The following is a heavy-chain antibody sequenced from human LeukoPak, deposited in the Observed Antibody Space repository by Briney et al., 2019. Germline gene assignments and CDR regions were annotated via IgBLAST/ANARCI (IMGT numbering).Heavy chain of an antibody. V-gene: IGHV3-21*06. D-gene: IGHD1-26*01. CDR3: ARNIGISGTYPTDY. CDR1: GFTFRTYS. CDR2: ISSTSTYI. Sequence: GGSLRLSCAASGFTFRTYSMNWVRQAPGKGLEWVSSISSTSTYIYYADSMKGRFIISRDNARNSLYLEMNSLRAEDTAVYYCARNIGISGTYPTDYWGQGTLVTVSS. J-gene: IGHJ4*02.